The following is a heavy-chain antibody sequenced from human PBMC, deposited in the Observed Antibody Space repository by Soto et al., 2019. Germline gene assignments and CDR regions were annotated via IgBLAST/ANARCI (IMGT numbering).Heavy chain of an antibody. D-gene: IGHD3-3*01. CDR1: GFTFSSYS. CDR3: ARDGITIFGVVTQTYYYYGMDV. J-gene: IGHJ6*02. V-gene: IGHV3-21*01. CDR2: ISSSSSYI. Sequence: GGSLRLSCAASGFTFSSYSMNWVRRAPGKGLEWVSSISSSSSYIYYADSVKGRFTISRDNAKNSLYLQMNSLRAEDTAVYYCARDGITIFGVVTQTYYYYGMDVWGQGTTVTVSS.